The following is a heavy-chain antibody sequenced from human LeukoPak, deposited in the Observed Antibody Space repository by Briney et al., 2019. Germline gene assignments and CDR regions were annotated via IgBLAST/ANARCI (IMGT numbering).Heavy chain of an antibody. CDR2: VSWNSGNV. Sequence: PGGSLRLSCAASGFSFEDYAMHWVRQPPGKGLEWVSGVSWNSGNVGYADSVKGRFIISRDNAKNFLYLQMSSLRAEDTALYYCAKAVYGDFQSTVDYWGRGTLVTVSS. CDR3: AKAVYGDFQSTVDY. D-gene: IGHD4-17*01. J-gene: IGHJ4*02. V-gene: IGHV3-9*01. CDR1: GFSFEDYA.